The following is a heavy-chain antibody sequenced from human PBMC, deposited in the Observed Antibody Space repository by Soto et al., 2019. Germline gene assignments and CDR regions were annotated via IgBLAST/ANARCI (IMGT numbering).Heavy chain of an antibody. V-gene: IGHV4-59*01. J-gene: IGHJ6*02. CDR1: GGASSSYY. CDR3: AGRNVRYYYYGMDV. D-gene: IGHD1-1*01. Sequence: SETRSLTCTFSGGASSSYYCSWIRQPPGKGLEWIGYIYYSGSTNYNPSLKSRVTISVDTSKNQFSLKLSSVTAADTAVYYCAGRNVRYYYYGMDVWGQGTTVTVSS. CDR2: IYYSGST.